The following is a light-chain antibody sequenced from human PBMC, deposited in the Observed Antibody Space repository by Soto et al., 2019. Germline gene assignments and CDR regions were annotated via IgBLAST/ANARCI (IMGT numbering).Light chain of an antibody. V-gene: IGLV2-14*01. CDR3: SSYTTSSTWV. CDR2: EVS. CDR1: SSDIGAYNY. Sequence: QSVLPQPASVSGFPGQSIPISCTGSSSDIGAYNYVSWYQQHPGKAPKFMIWEVSNRPAGVSNRFSGSKSGNTASLTISGLQAEDEADYYCSSYTTSSTWVFGGGTKVTVL. J-gene: IGLJ3*02.